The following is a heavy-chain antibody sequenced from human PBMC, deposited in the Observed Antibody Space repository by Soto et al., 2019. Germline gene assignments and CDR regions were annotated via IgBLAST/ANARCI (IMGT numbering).Heavy chain of an antibody. J-gene: IGHJ5*02. CDR1: GASISGCY. CDR3: VRDGTKTLRDWFDX. V-gene: IGHV4-4*07. D-gene: IGHD1-1*01. CDR2: IYATGTT. Sequence: KTSETLSLTCTVSGASISGCYWSWIRKSAGKGLEWILRIYATGTTDYNPSLKSRVMMSVDTSKKQFSLKFRSVTAADTAVYYCVRDGTKTLRDWFDXWGQGISVTVSX.